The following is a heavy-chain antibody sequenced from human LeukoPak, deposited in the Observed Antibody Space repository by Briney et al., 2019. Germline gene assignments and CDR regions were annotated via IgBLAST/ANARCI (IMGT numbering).Heavy chain of an antibody. D-gene: IGHD3-16*01. CDR1: GFTFSSYA. Sequence: PGRSLRLSCAASGFTFSSYAMHWVRQAPGKGLEWVAVISYDGSNKYYADSVKGRFTISRDNSKNTLYLQMNSLRAEDTAVYYCWFRLGVYWGQGTLVTVSS. CDR3: WFRLGVY. CDR2: ISYDGSNK. J-gene: IGHJ4*02. V-gene: IGHV3-30*04.